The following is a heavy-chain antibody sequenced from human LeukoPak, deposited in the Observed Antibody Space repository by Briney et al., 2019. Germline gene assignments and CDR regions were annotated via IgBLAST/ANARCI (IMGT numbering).Heavy chain of an antibody. Sequence: PGGSLRLSCAASGFTFSSYAMHWVRQAPGKGLEWVAVISYDGSNKYYADSVKGRFTISRDNSKNTLYLQMNSLRAEDTAVYYCARNHLNYYDGSGYYSHCDYWGQGTLVTASS. CDR3: ARNHLNYYDGSGYYSHCDY. CDR1: GFTFSSYA. J-gene: IGHJ4*02. V-gene: IGHV3-30-3*01. D-gene: IGHD3-22*01. CDR2: ISYDGSNK.